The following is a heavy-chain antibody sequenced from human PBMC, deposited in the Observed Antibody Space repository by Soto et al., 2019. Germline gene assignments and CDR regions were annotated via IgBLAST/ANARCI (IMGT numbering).Heavy chain of an antibody. CDR3: ARRYSSAFDI. V-gene: IGHV4-34*01. CDR2: INHSGST. Sequence: SETLSLICAVYGGSFSGFYWTWIRQPPGTGLEWIGEINHSGSTNYNPSLKSRVTISVDTSKNQFSLKLSSVTAADTAVYYCARRYSSAFDIWGQGTMVTVSS. J-gene: IGHJ3*02. D-gene: IGHD6-13*01. CDR1: GGSFSGFY.